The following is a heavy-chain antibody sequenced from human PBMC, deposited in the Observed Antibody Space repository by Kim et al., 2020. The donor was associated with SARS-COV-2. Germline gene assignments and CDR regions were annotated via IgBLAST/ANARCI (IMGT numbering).Heavy chain of an antibody. V-gene: IGHV1-18*01. CDR1: GYTFTSYG. D-gene: IGHD2-2*01. CDR2: ISAYNGNT. CDR3: ARDRAVVVPAAMRFDP. J-gene: IGHJ5*02. Sequence: ASVKVSCKASGYTFTSYGISWVRQAPGQGLEWMGWISAYNGNTNYAQKLQGRVTMTTDTSTSTAYMELRSLRSDDTAVYYCARDRAVVVPAAMRFDPWGQGTLVTVSS.